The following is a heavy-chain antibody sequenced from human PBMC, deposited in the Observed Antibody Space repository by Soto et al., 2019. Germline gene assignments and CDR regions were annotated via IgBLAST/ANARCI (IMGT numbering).Heavy chain of an antibody. CDR3: TSLLGEEGSGSYDY. D-gene: IGHD3-10*01. CDR1: GFTFSGSA. Sequence: VQLVESGGGLVQPGGSLKLSCAASGFTFSGSAMHWVRQASGKGLEWVGRIRSKANSYATAYAASVKGRFTISRDDSKNTAYLQMNSLKTEDTAVYYCTSLLGEEGSGSYDYWGQGTLVTVSS. V-gene: IGHV3-73*02. CDR2: IRSKANSYAT. J-gene: IGHJ4*02.